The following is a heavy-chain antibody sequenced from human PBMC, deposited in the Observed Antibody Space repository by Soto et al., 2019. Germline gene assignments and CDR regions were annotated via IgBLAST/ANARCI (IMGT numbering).Heavy chain of an antibody. D-gene: IGHD2-2*01. CDR3: ARHRYCSSTSCYFRFYYYGMDV. CDR2: IDPSDSYT. V-gene: IGHV5-10-1*01. CDR1: GYSFTSYW. J-gene: IGHJ6*02. Sequence: RESLKISCKGSGYSFTSYWISWVRQMPGKGLEWMGRIDPSDSYTNYSPSFQGHVTISADKSISTAYLQWSSLKASDTAMYYCARHRYCSSTSCYFRFYYYGMDVWGQGTTVTVSS.